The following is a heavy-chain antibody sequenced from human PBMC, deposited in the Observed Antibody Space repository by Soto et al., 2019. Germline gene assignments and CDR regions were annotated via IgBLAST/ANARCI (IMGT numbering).Heavy chain of an antibody. CDR3: ARDRLPHCSGGSCYSEFDH. Sequence: QVRLEQSGSEVKRPGSSVKVSCKASGDILSSFGLSWVRQAPGQGLEWMGGIVPLFGAENYAQRFQGRVTLTADESTNTAYRELSSLSSEDTAVYYCARDRLPHCSGGSCYSEFDHWGQGTLVIVAS. CDR1: GDILSSFG. V-gene: IGHV1-69*01. J-gene: IGHJ4*02. D-gene: IGHD2-15*01. CDR2: IVPLFGAE.